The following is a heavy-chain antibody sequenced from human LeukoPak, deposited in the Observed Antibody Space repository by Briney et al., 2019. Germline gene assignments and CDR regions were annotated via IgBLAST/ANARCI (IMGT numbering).Heavy chain of an antibody. V-gene: IGHV1-58*01. CDR2: IVVGSGNT. D-gene: IGHD4-17*01. Sequence: ASVKVSCKASGFTFTSSAVQWVRQARGQRLEWIGWIVVGSGNTNYAQKFQERVTITRDMSTSTAYMELSSLRSEDTAVYYCAANLYGDYVSDYWGQGTLVTVSS. CDR3: AANLYGDYVSDY. J-gene: IGHJ4*02. CDR1: GFTFTSSA.